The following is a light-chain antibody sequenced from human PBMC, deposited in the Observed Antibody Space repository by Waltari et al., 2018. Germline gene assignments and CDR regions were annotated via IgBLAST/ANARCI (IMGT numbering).Light chain of an antibody. Sequence: QSVLTQPPSASGTPGQRVTISCSGSSSTIGSNYVYWYQHLPGTAPKLLIYRNDPRPSGVADRFSGSKSGTSASLAISELRSEDEADYYCVAWDDSLRATVFGGGTKLTVL. CDR2: RND. V-gene: IGLV1-47*01. CDR1: SSTIGSNY. J-gene: IGLJ3*02. CDR3: VAWDDSLRATV.